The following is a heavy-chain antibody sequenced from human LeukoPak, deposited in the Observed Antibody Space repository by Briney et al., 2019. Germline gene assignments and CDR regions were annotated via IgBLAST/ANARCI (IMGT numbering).Heavy chain of an antibody. Sequence: PGGSLRLSCAASGFTFSSYAMHWVRQAPGKGLEYVSAISSNGGSTYYANSVKGRFTISRDNSKNTLYLQMGSLRAEDMALYYCAKARVLYSYGFGGQAFDIWGQGTMVTVSS. D-gene: IGHD5-18*01. CDR3: AKARVLYSYGFGGQAFDI. CDR2: ISSNGGST. J-gene: IGHJ3*02. V-gene: IGHV3-64*01. CDR1: GFTFSSYA.